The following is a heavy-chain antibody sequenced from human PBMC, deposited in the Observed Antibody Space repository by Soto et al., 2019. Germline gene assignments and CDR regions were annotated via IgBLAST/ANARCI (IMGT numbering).Heavy chain of an antibody. CDR2: ISGGGNDR. Sequence: QPGGSLRLSCAASGFPFSSYAMSWVRQTPEKGLEWVAGISGGGNDRYYADFVQGRFTFSRDNSRNILYLQMNSLRAEDTAMYHCARSLFMVAPDNEPFDYWGQGTLVTVSS. J-gene: IGHJ4*02. D-gene: IGHD5-12*01. CDR1: GFPFSSYA. CDR3: ARSLFMVAPDNEPFDY. V-gene: IGHV3-23*01.